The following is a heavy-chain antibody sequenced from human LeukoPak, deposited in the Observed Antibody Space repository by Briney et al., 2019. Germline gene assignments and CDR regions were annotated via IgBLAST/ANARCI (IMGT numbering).Heavy chain of an antibody. D-gene: IGHD2-2*01. V-gene: IGHV3-23*01. CDR1: GFTFSSYA. CDR3: AKDFLWGGTSPENYFDY. J-gene: IGHJ4*02. CDR2: ISGSGGST. Sequence: GGSLRLSCAASGFTFSSYAMSWVRQAPGKGLEWVSAISGSGGSTYYADSVKGRFTISRDNSKNTLYLQMHSLRAEDTAVYYCAKDFLWGGTSPENYFDYWGQGTLVTASS.